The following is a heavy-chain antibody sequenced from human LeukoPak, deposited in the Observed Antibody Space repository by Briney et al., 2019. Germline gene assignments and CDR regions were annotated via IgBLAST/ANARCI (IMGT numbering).Heavy chain of an antibody. V-gene: IGHV3-21*01. J-gene: IGHJ5*02. CDR2: ISSSTSYI. CDR1: GFAFSSYS. Sequence: GGSLRLSCAASGFAFSSYSMNWVRQAPGKGLEWVSSISSSTSYIFYEDSVKGRFTISRDNAKNSLYLQMNSLRAEDTAVYYCAREYNSGTYNWFDTWGQGTLVTVSS. D-gene: IGHD6-19*01. CDR3: AREYNSGTYNWFDT.